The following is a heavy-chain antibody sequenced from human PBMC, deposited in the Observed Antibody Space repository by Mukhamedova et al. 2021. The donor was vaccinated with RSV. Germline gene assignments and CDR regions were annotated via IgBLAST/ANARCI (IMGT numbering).Heavy chain of an antibody. D-gene: IGHD6-13*01. V-gene: IGHV3-74*01. CDR2: INGGGTST. J-gene: IGHJ4*02. Sequence: GCISRINGGGTSTTYADSVKGRFTISRDNAKNTLYLQMNSLRVEDTAVYYCVRGGIPGTMLDGGHWGQGTLVTVSS. CDR3: VRGGIPGTMLDGGH.